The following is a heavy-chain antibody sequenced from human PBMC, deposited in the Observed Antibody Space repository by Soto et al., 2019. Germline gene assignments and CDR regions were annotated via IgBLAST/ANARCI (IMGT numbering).Heavy chain of an antibody. CDR2: INHSGST. CDR1: GGSFSGYY. CDR3: ATLYGDFLDY. V-gene: IGHV4-34*01. Sequence: PSETLSLTCAVYGGSFSGYYWSWIRQPPGKGLEWIGEINHSGSTNYNPSLKSRVTISVDRSKNQFSLKLSSVTAADTAVYYCATLYGDFLDYWGQGTLVTVSS. J-gene: IGHJ4*02. D-gene: IGHD4-17*01.